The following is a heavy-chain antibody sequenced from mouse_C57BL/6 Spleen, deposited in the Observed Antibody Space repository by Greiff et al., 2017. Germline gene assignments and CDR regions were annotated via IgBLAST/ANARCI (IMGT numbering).Heavy chain of an antibody. CDR2: ISYGGSN. CDR1: GYSITSCYY. Sequence: EVKLEESGPGLVKPSQSLSLTCSVTGYSITSCYYWNWIRQFPGNQLGWVAYISYGGSNNYNPSLKNRFSITRDTSKNQFFLKLNSLTTEDTATYYCARDDSSRYDYYAMDYWGQGTSVTVSS. CDR3: ARDDSSRYDYYAMDY. D-gene: IGHD1-1*01. J-gene: IGHJ4*01. V-gene: IGHV3-6*01.